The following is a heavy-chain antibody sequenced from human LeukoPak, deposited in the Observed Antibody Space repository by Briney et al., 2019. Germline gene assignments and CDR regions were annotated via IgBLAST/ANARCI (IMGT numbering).Heavy chain of an antibody. CDR3: ARGSGYNYGVLDY. CDR2: IYTSGST. Sequence: SETLSLTCTVSGGSISSGSYYWSWIRQPAGKGLEWIGRIYTSGSTNYNPSLKSRVTISVDTSKNQFSLTLTSVTAADTAVYYCARGSGYNYGVLDYWGQGTLATVSS. CDR1: GGSISSGSYY. V-gene: IGHV4-61*02. J-gene: IGHJ4*02. D-gene: IGHD5-18*01.